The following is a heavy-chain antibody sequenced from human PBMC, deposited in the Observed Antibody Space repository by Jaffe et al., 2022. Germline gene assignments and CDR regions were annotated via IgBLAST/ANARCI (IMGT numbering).Heavy chain of an antibody. V-gene: IGHV1-69-2*01. CDR3: ATDRDQGGSYSTNYYYMDV. CDR2: VDPEDGET. D-gene: IGHD1-26*01. Sequence: EVQLVQSGAEVKKPGATVKISCKVSGYTFTDYYMHWVQQAPGKGLEWMGLVDPEDGETIYAEKFQGRVTITADTSTDTAYMELSSLRSEDTAVYYCATDRDQGGSYSTNYYYMDVWGKGTTVTVSS. CDR1: GYTFTDYY. J-gene: IGHJ6*03.